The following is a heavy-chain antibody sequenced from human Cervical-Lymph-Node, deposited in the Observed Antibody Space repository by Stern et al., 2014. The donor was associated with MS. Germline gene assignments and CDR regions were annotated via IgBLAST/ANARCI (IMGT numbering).Heavy chain of an antibody. CDR1: GGSIRSSDYY. J-gene: IGHJ6*02. CDR3: ARGPPMDV. V-gene: IGHV4-39*01. CDR2: IYDSGST. Sequence: QLQLQESGPGLVKPSETLSLTCTVSGGSIRSSDYYWGWIRQPPGKGLEWIGSIYDSGSTYYRASLKSRIPISVDTSKNDFPLNRRSVTAADAAVYYCARGPPMDVWGQGTTVTVSS.